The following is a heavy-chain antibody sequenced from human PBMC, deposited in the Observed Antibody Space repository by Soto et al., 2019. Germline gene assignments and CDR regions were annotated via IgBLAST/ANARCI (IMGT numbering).Heavy chain of an antibody. Sequence: ASLKVSCKASGYTFTSYGIHXVRQAPGQRLEWMGWINAANGDTKYSPKFQGRVTITRDTSASTAYMELSSLRSEDTAVYYCVRRHVSATGIDWFDPWGQGTLVTVSS. J-gene: IGHJ5*02. CDR2: INAANGDT. D-gene: IGHD6-13*01. CDR1: GYTFTSYG. V-gene: IGHV1-3*01. CDR3: VRRHVSATGIDWFDP.